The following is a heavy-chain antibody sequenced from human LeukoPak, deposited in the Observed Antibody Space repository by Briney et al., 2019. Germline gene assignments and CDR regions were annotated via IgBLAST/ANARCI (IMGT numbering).Heavy chain of an antibody. CDR2: IYPGDSET. J-gene: IGHJ4*02. V-gene: IGHV5-51*01. CDR1: GYRFTNYW. Sequence: GESLKISCKGSGYRFTNYWIGWVRQMPGKGLEWMGIIYPGDSETRYSPSFQGQVTISADKSISTAYLQWSSLKASDTAMYYCARREIYYDSSGYPSYYFDYWGQGTLVTVSS. D-gene: IGHD3-22*01. CDR3: ARREIYYDSSGYPSYYFDY.